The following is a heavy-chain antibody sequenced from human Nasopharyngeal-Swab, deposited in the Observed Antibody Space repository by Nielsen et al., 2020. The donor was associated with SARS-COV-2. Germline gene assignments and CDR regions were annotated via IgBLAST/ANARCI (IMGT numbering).Heavy chain of an antibody. D-gene: IGHD2-15*01. CDR1: GGTFSSYA. CDR3: ASLYCSGGSCYFDY. V-gene: IGHV1-69*13. J-gene: IGHJ4*02. CDR2: IIPIFGTA. Sequence: SVKVSCKASGGTFSSYAISWVRQAPGQGLEWMGGIIPIFGTANYAQKFQGRVTITADESTGTAYMELSSLRSEDTAVYYCASLYCSGGSCYFDYWGQGTLVTVSS.